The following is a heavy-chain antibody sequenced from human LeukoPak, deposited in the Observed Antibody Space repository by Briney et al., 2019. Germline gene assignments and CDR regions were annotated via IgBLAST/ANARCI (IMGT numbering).Heavy chain of an antibody. Sequence: GGSLRLSCATSGFTFTDYYMSWIRQAPGKGLEWVSYISSSSSLIYYADSVKGRFTISRDNAKNSLYLQMNSLRAEDTAIYYCAIGSVFGVNRDAGRLDYWGQGTLVTVSS. D-gene: IGHD3-3*01. J-gene: IGHJ4*02. CDR1: GFTFTDYY. CDR2: ISSSSSLI. CDR3: AIGSVFGVNRDAGRLDY. V-gene: IGHV3-11*01.